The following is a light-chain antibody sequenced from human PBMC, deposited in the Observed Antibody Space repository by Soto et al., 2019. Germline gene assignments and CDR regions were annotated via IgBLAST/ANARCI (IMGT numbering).Light chain of an antibody. CDR1: QGVNSNY. V-gene: IGKV3-20*01. Sequence: EILLTQSPGTLSLFPGERATLSCRASQGVNSNYLAWYQQRPGQAPRLLFYGASNRASGIPDTFSSSGSGTDFTLTITRLEPEDFAVYNCQHQQYGVSALYTFGQGTKLEIK. CDR2: GAS. J-gene: IGKJ2*01. CDR3: QHQQYGVSALYT.